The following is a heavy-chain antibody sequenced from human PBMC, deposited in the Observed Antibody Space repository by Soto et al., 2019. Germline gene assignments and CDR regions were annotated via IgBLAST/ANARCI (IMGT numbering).Heavy chain of an antibody. CDR2: IGVSNGTT. J-gene: IGHJ5*02. CDR1: GSTFRTLG. V-gene: IGHV1-18*01. CDR3: VRVIGLPAVECFEP. Sequence: QVQLVQSGAEVKSPGASVKVSCKASGSTFRTLGFSWVRQAPGQGREWMGWIGVSNGTTNYAQKFQGRATLTTDTSTSTAYMEVRSLRSDDTAVYYCVRVIGLPAVECFEPGGQGTLVKVPS. D-gene: IGHD3-3*01.